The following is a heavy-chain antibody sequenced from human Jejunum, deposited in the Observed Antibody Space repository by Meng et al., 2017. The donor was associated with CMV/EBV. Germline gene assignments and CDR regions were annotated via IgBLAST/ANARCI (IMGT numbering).Heavy chain of an antibody. J-gene: IGHJ4*02. CDR2: ISSGSSYI. D-gene: IGHD3-10*01. CDR1: GFTFSSYS. CDR3: TRDFGGLSL. Sequence: EVQLVESGGGLVKPGGSLRLSCAASGFTFSSYSMSWVRQAPGKGLEWVSSISSGSSYIYFADSVKGRFTISRDNAKNSLYLQMNSLRAEDTAVYYCTRDFGGLSLWGQGTLVTVSS. V-gene: IGHV3-21*01.